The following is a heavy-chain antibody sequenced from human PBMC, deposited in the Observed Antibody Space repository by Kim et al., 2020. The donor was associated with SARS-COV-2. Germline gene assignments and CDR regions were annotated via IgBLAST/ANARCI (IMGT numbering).Heavy chain of an antibody. CDR3: AKDHYYDSSGYPRDFDY. J-gene: IGHJ4*02. V-gene: IGHV3-23*01. D-gene: IGHD3-22*01. Sequence: KGRFTISRDTSKNTLYLQMNSLRAEDTAVYYCAKDHYYDSSGYPRDFDYWGQGTLVTVSS.